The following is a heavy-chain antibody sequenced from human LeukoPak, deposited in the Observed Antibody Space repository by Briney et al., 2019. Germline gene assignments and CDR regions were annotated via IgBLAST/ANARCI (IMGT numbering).Heavy chain of an antibody. V-gene: IGHV4-59*01. CDR1: GGSISSYY. J-gene: IGHJ4*02. Sequence: PSETLSLTCTVSGGSISSYYWSWIRQPPGKGLEWIGYIYYSGSTNYNPSLKSRVTISVDTSKNQFSLKLSSVTAADTAVYYCARRMTGGGWGLDYWGQGTLVTVSS. CDR3: ARRMTGGGWGLDY. CDR2: IYYSGST. D-gene: IGHD2-15*01.